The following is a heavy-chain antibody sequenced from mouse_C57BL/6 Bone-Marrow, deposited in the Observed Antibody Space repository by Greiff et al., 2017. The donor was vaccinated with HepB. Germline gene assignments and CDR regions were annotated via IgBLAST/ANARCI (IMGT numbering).Heavy chain of an antibody. Sequence: EVKLVESGPGLVKPSQSLSLTCSVTGYSITSGYYWNWIRQFPGNKLEWMGYISYDGSNNYNPSLKNRISITRDTSKNQFFLKLNAVTTEDTAMYYCARHFCDYDGYFDVWGTGTTVTVSS. J-gene: IGHJ1*03. V-gene: IGHV3-6*01. CDR1: GYSITSGYY. CDR3: ARHFCDYDGYFDV. CDR2: ISYDGSN. D-gene: IGHD2-4*01.